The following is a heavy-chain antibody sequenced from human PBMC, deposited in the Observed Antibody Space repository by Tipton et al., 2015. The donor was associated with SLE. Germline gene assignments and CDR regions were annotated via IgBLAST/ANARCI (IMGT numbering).Heavy chain of an antibody. Sequence: GSLRLSCAASGFTFSNYWMHWVRQAPGKGLVWVSRINSDGSSTSYADSVKGRFTISRDNAKNTLYLQMNSLRAEDTAVYYCARDGVTTSGTYLYYFDYWGQGTLVTVSS. CDR3: ARDGVTTSGTYLYYFDY. D-gene: IGHD1-26*01. CDR2: INSDGSST. J-gene: IGHJ4*02. CDR1: GFTFSNYW. V-gene: IGHV3-74*01.